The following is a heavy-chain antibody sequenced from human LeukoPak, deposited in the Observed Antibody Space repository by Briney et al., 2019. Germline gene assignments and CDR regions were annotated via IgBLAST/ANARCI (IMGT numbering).Heavy chain of an antibody. V-gene: IGHV3-7*01. CDR2: INQDGSEI. CDR3: ATLNWGNLDY. CDR1: GFTFSSFW. J-gene: IGHJ4*02. D-gene: IGHD7-27*01. Sequence: AGGSLRLSCAGYGFTFSSFWMNWVRQAPGKGLEWVANINQDGSEIYYADSVKVRFTLSRDNAVNSVYLQMSDLRAEETAVYYCATLNWGNLDYWGLGTLVTVSS.